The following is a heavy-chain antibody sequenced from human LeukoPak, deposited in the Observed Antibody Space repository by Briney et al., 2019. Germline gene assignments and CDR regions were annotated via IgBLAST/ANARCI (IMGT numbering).Heavy chain of an antibody. D-gene: IGHD3-22*01. Sequence: ASVKVSCKASGGTFSSYAISWVRQAPGQGLEWMGGIIPVFGTANYAQKFQGRVTITADESTSTAYMELSSLRSEDTAVYYCARGQSYKWLLIDYWGQGTLVTVSS. V-gene: IGHV1-69*13. CDR2: IIPVFGTA. CDR1: GGTFSSYA. CDR3: ARGQSYKWLLIDY. J-gene: IGHJ4*02.